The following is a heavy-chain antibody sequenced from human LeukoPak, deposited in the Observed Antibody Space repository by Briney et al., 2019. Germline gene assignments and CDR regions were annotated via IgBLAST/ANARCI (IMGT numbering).Heavy chain of an antibody. Sequence: GGSLRLSCAASGFTFSSYSMNWVRQAPGKGLEWVSSISSSSSYIYYADSVKGRFTISRDNAKNSLYLQMNSLRAEDTAVYYCARDHLGLLGYCSSTSCSNWFDPWGQGTLVTVSS. CDR3: ARDHLGLLGYCSSTSCSNWFDP. J-gene: IGHJ5*02. V-gene: IGHV3-21*01. CDR1: GFTFSSYS. D-gene: IGHD2-2*01. CDR2: ISSSSSYI.